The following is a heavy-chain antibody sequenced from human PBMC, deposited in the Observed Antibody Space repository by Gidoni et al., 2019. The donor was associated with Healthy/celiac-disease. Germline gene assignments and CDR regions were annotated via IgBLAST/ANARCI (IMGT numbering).Heavy chain of an antibody. CDR1: VGTFSSSA. D-gene: IGHD5-18*01. CDR2: IIPIFGTA. V-gene: IGHV1-69*01. J-gene: IGHJ5*02. Sequence: QVQLVQSGAEVKKPGSSVKVSCKASVGTFSSSAISWVRQAPGQGLEWMGGIIPIFGTANYAQKFQGRVTITADESTSTAYMELSSLRSEDTAVYYCAQSGYSYGWGGGGWFDPWGQGTLVTVSS. CDR3: AQSGYSYGWGGGGWFDP.